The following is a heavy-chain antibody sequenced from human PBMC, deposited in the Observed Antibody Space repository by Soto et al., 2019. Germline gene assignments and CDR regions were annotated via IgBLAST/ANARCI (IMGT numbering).Heavy chain of an antibody. J-gene: IGHJ4*02. D-gene: IGHD3-9*01. Sequence: PSETLSLTCTVSGGSIDTYYWSWIRQPPGMGLQWIGYIYYSGSTTYSPSLKSRVTISVDRSKNQFSLKLSSVTAADTAVYYCARHPGYYDILTGYTTYYFDYWGQGILVTVSS. CDR3: ARHPGYYDILTGYTTYYFDY. CDR2: IYYSGST. V-gene: IGHV4-59*08. CDR1: GGSIDTYY.